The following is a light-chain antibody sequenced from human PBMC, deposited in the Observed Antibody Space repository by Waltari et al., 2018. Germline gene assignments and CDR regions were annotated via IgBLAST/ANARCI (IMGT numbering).Light chain of an antibody. J-gene: IGLJ3*02. CDR3: CSYAGNYVWV. CDR2: DVS. CDR1: SSELGRYDI. V-gene: IGLV2-23*02. Sequence: QSALTQPAAVSGSPGQSVTIPCTGASSELGRYDIVSWYQQPPGNAPKLVISDVSKRPSGVSDRFSGSKSGDTASLTISGLQFEDEADYYCCSYAGNYVWVFGGGTRLTVL.